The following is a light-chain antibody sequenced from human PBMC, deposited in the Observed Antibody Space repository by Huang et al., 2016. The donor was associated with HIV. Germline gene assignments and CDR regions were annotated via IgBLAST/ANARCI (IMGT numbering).Light chain of an antibody. Sequence: EVVLTQSPDSLSLSAGERASLSCRASRNLTNGQLAWYQQKLGHPPRLLGFGASTRVSGIPERFSGSMSGADFTLSISGLEPDDFATYYCQEYDTFSFGQGTRLE. V-gene: IGKV3-20*01. CDR2: GAS. J-gene: IGKJ2*01. CDR3: QEYDTFS. CDR1: RNLTNGQ.